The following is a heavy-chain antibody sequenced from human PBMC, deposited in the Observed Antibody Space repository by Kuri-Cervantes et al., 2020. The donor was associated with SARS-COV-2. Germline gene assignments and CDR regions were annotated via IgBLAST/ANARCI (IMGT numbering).Heavy chain of an antibody. CDR3: ARLYYYDSSGYYYYGMDV. Sequence: ASVKVSCKASGYTFTSYGISWVRQAPGQGLEWMGWISAYNGNTNYAQKLQGRVTMTTDTSTSTAYMELRSLRSDDTAVYYCARLYYYDSSGYYYYGMDVWGQGTTVTVSS. J-gene: IGHJ6*02. D-gene: IGHD3-22*01. CDR2: ISAYNGNT. CDR1: GYTFTSYG. V-gene: IGHV1-18*01.